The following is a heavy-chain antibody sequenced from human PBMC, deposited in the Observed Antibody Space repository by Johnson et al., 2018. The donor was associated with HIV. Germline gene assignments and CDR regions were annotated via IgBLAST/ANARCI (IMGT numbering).Heavy chain of an antibody. CDR1: GFTFSSYG. CDR3: ASDRDLLNWNYGALDI. Sequence: QMLLVESGGGVVQPGGSLRLSCAASGFTFSSYGMHWVRQAPGKGLEWVSAISGSGGSTYYADSVKGRFTISRDNSKNTLYLQMESLRVEDTAVYYCASDRDLLNWNYGALDIWGQGTMVTVSS. D-gene: IGHD1-7*01. J-gene: IGHJ3*02. CDR2: ISGSGGST. V-gene: IGHV3-NL1*01.